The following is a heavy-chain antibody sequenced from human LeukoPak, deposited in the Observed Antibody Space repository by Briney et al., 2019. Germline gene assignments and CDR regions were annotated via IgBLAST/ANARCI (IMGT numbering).Heavy chain of an antibody. V-gene: IGHV1-2*02. CDR3: ARGLPIVVVPAATGSLDY. D-gene: IGHD2-2*01. CDR2: INPNSGGT. Sequence: GASVKVSYKASGYTFTGYYMHWVRQAPGQGLEWMGWINPNSGGTNYAQKFQGRVTMTRDTSISTAYMELSRLRSDDTAVYYCARGLPIVVVPAATGSLDYWGQGTLVTVSS. CDR1: GYTFTGYY. J-gene: IGHJ4*02.